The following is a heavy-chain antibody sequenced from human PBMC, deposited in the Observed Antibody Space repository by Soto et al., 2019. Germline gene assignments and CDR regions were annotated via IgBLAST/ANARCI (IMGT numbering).Heavy chain of an antibody. J-gene: IGHJ5*02. CDR3: ARGSDLHMLRGVFVTGADNWFDP. CDR1: GYTFTSYG. D-gene: IGHD3-10*01. V-gene: IGHV1-18*04. Sequence: ASLKVSCKVSGYTFTSYGITWVRHAPGQGLEWMGWISAYNGNTNYAQKLQGRVTMTTDTSTSTAYMELRSLRSDDTAVYYCARGSDLHMLRGVFVTGADNWFDPWGQGTVVTVSS. CDR2: ISAYNGNT.